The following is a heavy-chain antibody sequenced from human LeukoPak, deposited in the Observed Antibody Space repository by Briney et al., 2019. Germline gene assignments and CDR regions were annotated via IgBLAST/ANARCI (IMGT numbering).Heavy chain of an antibody. V-gene: IGHV3-48*03. D-gene: IGHD3-22*01. CDR3: ARIEDYYYDSSVNFVDY. Sequence: PGGSLRLSCAASGFTFSSSEMNWVRQAPGKGLEWLSYISSSGSTIYYADSVKGRFSISRDNAKNTLYLQMNSLSAEDTAAYYCARIEDYYYDSSVNFVDYWGQGTLVTVSS. J-gene: IGHJ4*02. CDR2: ISSSGSTI. CDR1: GFTFSSSE.